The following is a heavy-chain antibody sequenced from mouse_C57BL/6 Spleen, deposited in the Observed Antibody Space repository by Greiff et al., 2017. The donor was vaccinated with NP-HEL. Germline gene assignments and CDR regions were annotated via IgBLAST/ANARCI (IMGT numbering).Heavy chain of an antibody. CDR1: GYTFTDYE. V-gene: IGHV1-15*01. Sequence: QVQLQQSGAELVRPGASVTLSCKASGYTFTDYEMHWVKQTPVHGLEWIGAIDPETGGTAYNQKFKGKAILTADKSSSTAYMELRSLTSEDSAVYYCTRGGWLLRSFDYWGQGPTLPVSS. D-gene: IGHD2-3*01. CDR3: TRGGWLLRSFDY. CDR2: IDPETGGT. J-gene: IGHJ2*01.